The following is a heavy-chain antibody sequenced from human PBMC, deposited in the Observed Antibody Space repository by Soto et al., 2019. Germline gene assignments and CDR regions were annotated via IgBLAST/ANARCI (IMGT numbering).Heavy chain of an antibody. CDR3: ARSMITFGGVIVIPVYFDY. CDR1: GYTFTGYY. J-gene: IGHJ4*02. V-gene: IGHV1-2*04. Sequence: QVQLVQSGAEVKKPGASVKVSCKASGYTFTGYYMHWVRQAPGQGLEWMGWINPNSGGTNYAQKFQGWVTMTRDTSISTAYMELSRLRSDDTAVYYCARSMITFGGVIVIPVYFDYWGQGTLVTVSS. D-gene: IGHD3-16*02. CDR2: INPNSGGT.